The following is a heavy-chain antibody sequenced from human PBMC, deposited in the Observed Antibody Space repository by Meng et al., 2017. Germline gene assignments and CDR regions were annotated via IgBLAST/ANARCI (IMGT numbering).Heavy chain of an antibody. V-gene: IGHV4-34*01. CDR1: GGSFSGYY. D-gene: IGHD3-10*01. CDR2: INHSGST. J-gene: IGHJ4*02. Sequence: VQLQPWGAVLLKPSEPLSLTCAVYGGSFSGYYWSWIRQPPGKGLEWIGEINHSGSTNYNPSLKSRVTISVDTSKNQFSLKLSSVTAADTAVYYCARVPGGIGAADYWGQGTLVTVSS. CDR3: ARVPGGIGAADY.